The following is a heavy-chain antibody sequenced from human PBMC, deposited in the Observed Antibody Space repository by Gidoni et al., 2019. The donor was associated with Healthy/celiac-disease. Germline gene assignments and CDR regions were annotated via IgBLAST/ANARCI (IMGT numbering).Heavy chain of an antibody. CDR2: IIPVFGIA. Sequence: QVQLVQSGAEVTKPGSSVKVFCKASGGTFSSYAISWVRQATGQELEWMGGIIPVFGIANYAQKFQGRDTITADKSTSTAYMELSSLRSEDTAVYYFARGCREGSGLTWFDPWGQGTLVTVSS. D-gene: IGHD2-15*01. CDR1: GGTFSSYA. J-gene: IGHJ5*02. CDR3: ARGCREGSGLTWFDP. V-gene: IGHV1-69*17.